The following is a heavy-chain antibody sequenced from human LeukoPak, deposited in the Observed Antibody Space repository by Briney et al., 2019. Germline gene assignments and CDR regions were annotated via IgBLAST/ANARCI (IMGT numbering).Heavy chain of an antibody. CDR2: ISYDGSNK. Sequence: GGSLRLSCAASGFTFSSYGMHWVRQAPGKGLEWVAVISYDGSNKYYADSVKGRFTISRDNSKNTLYLQMNSLRAEDTAVYYCAKDQQVTTRSVVDYWGQGTLVTVSS. D-gene: IGHD3-22*01. J-gene: IGHJ4*02. V-gene: IGHV3-30*18. CDR3: AKDQQVTTRSVVDY. CDR1: GFTFSSYG.